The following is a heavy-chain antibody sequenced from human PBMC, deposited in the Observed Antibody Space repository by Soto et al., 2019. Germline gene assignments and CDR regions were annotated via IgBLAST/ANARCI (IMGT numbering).Heavy chain of an antibody. CDR3: AKLPEDF. J-gene: IGHJ4*02. CDR1: GFTFSSYG. CDR2: ISYDGSKK. Sequence: QVQLVESGGGVVQPGRSLRLSCAASGFTFSSYGMHWVRQAPGKGLEWVAVISYDGSKKHYADSVKGRFTISRDNSKKTLYLQMNSLRAEDTAMYYCAKLPEDFWGQGTLVTVSS. V-gene: IGHV3-30*18.